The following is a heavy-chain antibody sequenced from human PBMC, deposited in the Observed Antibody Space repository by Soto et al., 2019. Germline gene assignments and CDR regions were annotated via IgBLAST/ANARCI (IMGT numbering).Heavy chain of an antibody. J-gene: IGHJ6*03. CDR1: GYTFTSYD. Sequence: ASVNVSCKASGYTFTSYDINWVRQATGQGLEWMGWMNPNSGNTGYAQKFQGRVTMTRNTSISTAYMELSSLRSEDTAVYYCARGRGATHDYGDHSGPGYSYLDVWGKGTTVTVSS. CDR2: MNPNSGNT. D-gene: IGHD4-17*01. V-gene: IGHV1-8*01. CDR3: ARGRGATHDYGDHSGPGYSYLDV.